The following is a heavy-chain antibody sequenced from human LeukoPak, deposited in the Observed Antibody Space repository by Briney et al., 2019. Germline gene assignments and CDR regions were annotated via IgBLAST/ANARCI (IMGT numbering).Heavy chain of an antibody. CDR1: GFTFGNYG. V-gene: IGHV3-33*01. J-gene: IGHJ4*02. CDR3: ASSGEYSRSPWTLDH. CDR2: IWSDGSNK. Sequence: GGSLILSCAASGFTFGNYGMHWVRQAPGKGLDWVALIWSDGSNKYYADSVKGRFTISRDNSKNTLYLQMNSLRAEDTAVYYCASSGEYSRSPWTLDHRGQGTLVTVSS. D-gene: IGHD6-6*01.